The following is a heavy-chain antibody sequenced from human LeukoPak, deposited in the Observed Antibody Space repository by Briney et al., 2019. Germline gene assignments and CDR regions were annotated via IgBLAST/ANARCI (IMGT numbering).Heavy chain of an antibody. CDR3: ARGRGYNAFDI. J-gene: IGHJ3*02. CDR1: GGSLSGYY. V-gene: IGHV4-34*01. D-gene: IGHD5-18*01. CDR2: INHSGST. Sequence: PAVTLSLTCAVYGGSLSGYYWRWIRQPPGKGLEWIGEINHSGSTNYNPSLKSRVTISVDTSKNQFSLKLSSVTAADTAAYDCARGRGYNAFDIWGQGTMVTVSS.